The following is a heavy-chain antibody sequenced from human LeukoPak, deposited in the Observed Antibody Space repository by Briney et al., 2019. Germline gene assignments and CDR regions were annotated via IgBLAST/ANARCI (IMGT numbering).Heavy chain of an antibody. V-gene: IGHV5-51*01. J-gene: IGHJ4*02. Sequence: GESLKISCKGSGYSFTSYWIGWVRQMPGKGLEWMGIIYPGVSDTRYSPSFQGQVTISADKSISTAYLQWSSLKASDTAMCYCARQKRYFDWLLGEFDHWGQGTLVTVSS. D-gene: IGHD3-9*01. CDR2: IYPGVSDT. CDR1: GYSFTSYW. CDR3: ARQKRYFDWLLGEFDH.